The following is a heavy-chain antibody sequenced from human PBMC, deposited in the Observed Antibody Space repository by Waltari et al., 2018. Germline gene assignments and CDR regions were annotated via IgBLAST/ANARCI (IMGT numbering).Heavy chain of an antibody. Sequence: QVQLVQSGAEVMKPGASMKISCQTSGYSFSSYAIHWVRQAHGQRLEWVGWINRASGNTKYSQKVEGRVTITSDTSADTVYMELTSLTSEDTAVFYCARDEISAAGSLYYYYGLDVWGQGTPVTVS. J-gene: IGHJ6*02. CDR2: INRASGNT. V-gene: IGHV1-3*01. CDR1: GYSFSSYA. CDR3: ARDEISAAGSLYYYYGLDV. D-gene: IGHD6-13*01.